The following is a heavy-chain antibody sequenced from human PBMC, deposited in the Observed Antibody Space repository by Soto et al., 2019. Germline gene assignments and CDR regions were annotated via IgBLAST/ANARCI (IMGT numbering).Heavy chain of an antibody. CDR2: IAIGTGNT. CDR1: GFTFTYSA. CDR3: AADGAAVTDPDGMDV. V-gene: IGHV1-58*01. J-gene: IGHJ6*02. D-gene: IGHD6-19*01. Sequence: SVKASCKSSGFTFTYSAVQWVRQAREQRLEWIGWIAIGTGNTDYAQKFQERVTITRDMSTSTAYMELSSLRSDDTAVYYCAADGAAVTDPDGMDVWGQGTTVTVSS.